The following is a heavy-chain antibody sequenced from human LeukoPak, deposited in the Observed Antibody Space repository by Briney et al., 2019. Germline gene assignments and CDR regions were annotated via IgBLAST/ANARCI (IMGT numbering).Heavy chain of an antibody. D-gene: IGHD5-24*01. CDR1: GFTFSNYP. V-gene: IGHV3-23*01. J-gene: IGHJ4*02. Sequence: GGSLRLSCEASGFTFSNYPMSWVRQAPGKGLEWVSAISGSGGSTYYADSVKGRFTISRDNSKNTLYLQMNSLRAEDTAVYYCATQGIMATSGYWGQGTLVTVSS. CDR2: ISGSGGST. CDR3: ATQGIMATSGY.